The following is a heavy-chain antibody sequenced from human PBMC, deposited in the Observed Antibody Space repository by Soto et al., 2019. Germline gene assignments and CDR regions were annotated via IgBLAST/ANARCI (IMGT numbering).Heavy chain of an antibody. V-gene: IGHV1-18*01. CDR3: ARDRGVAPPVAGNTHYYYYMDV. J-gene: IGHJ6*03. Sequence: QDQLVQSGVEVKKPGASVKVSCKASGYSFTNYGITWVRQATGQGFEWMGWISAYNGNTNYAQKFQGRVTMTTDASTSTAYLELRSLRSDDTAVYYCARDRGVAPPVAGNTHYYYYMDVWGKGTKVTVSS. CDR1: GYSFTNYG. D-gene: IGHD6-19*01. CDR2: ISAYNGNT.